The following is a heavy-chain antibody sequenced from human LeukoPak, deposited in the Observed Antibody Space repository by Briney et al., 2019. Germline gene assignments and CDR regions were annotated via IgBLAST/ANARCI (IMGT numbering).Heavy chain of an antibody. J-gene: IGHJ4*02. V-gene: IGHV3-23*01. CDR2: ISGSGGST. CDR1: GFTYSSYA. D-gene: IGHD3-10*02. CDR3: AKDNMFRWSTFDY. Sequence: GGSLRLSCAASGFTYSSYAMSWVRQVPGKGLEWVSAISGSGGSTYYADSVKGRFTISRDNSKNTLYLQMNSLRAEDTAVYYCAKDNMFRWSTFDYWGQGTLVTVSS.